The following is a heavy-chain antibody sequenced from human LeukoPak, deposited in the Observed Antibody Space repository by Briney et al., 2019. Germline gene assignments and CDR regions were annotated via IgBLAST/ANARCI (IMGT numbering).Heavy chain of an antibody. Sequence: GGSLRLSCAASGFTFSSYWMHWVRQAPGKGLVWVSRINSDGSSTSYADSVKGRFTISRDNAKNTLYLQMNSLRAEDTAVYYCARVRCSGGSCSQNYYYYMDVWGKGTTVTVSS. V-gene: IGHV3-74*01. J-gene: IGHJ6*03. D-gene: IGHD2-15*01. CDR2: INSDGSST. CDR3: ARVRCSGGSCSQNYYYYMDV. CDR1: GFTFSSYW.